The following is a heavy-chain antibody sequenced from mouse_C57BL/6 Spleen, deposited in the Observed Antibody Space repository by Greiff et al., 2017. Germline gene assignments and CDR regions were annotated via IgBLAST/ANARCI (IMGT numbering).Heavy chain of an antibody. Sequence: EVQLVESGGDLVKPGGSLKLSCAASGYTFSSYGMSWVRQTPDKRLEWVGTISSGGSCTYYQDKVKGRFTLSRDNAKNTLYLQMSILKSEDTAMYYCARHGGYGEYDFFDVWGAETTLTVSS. CDR1: GYTFSSYG. J-gene: IGHJ2*01. CDR3: ARHGGYGEYDFFDV. D-gene: IGHD2-4*01. CDR2: ISSGGSCT. V-gene: IGHV5-6*01.